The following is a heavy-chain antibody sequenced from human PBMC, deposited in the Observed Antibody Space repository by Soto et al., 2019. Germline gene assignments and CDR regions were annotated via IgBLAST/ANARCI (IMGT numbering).Heavy chain of an antibody. D-gene: IGHD3-3*01. CDR3: ARGAIFGVVISPYYYYMDV. V-gene: IGHV4-34*01. Sequence: SETLSLTCAVSGGSFSGYYWSWIRQPPGKGLEWIGEINHSGSTNYNPSLKSRVTISVDTSKNQFSLKLSSVTAADTAVYYCARGAIFGVVISPYYYYMDVWGKGTTVTVSS. CDR2: INHSGST. CDR1: GGSFSGYY. J-gene: IGHJ6*03.